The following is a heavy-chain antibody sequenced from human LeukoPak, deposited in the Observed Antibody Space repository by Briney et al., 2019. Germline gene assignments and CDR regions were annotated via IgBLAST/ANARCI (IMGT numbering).Heavy chain of an antibody. D-gene: IGHD4-11*01. Sequence: SETLSLTCAVYGGSFSGYYWSWIRQPPGKGLEWIGEINHSGSTNYNPSLKSRVTISVDTSKNQFSLKLSSVAAADTAAYYCARTRAFYYYGMDVWGQGTTVTVS. V-gene: IGHV4-34*01. CDR3: ARTRAFYYYGMDV. J-gene: IGHJ6*02. CDR2: INHSGST. CDR1: GGSFSGYY.